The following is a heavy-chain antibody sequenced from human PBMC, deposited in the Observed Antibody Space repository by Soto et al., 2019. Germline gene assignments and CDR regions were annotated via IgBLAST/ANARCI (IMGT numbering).Heavy chain of an antibody. CDR3: ASNGYDILTGYPYYFDY. J-gene: IGHJ4*02. D-gene: IGHD3-9*01. CDR1: GGTFSSYA. V-gene: IGHV1-69*06. Sequence: SVKVSCKASGGTFSSYAISWVRQAPGQGLEWMGGIIPIFGTANYAQKFQGRVTITADKSTRTAYMELSSLRSEDTAVYYCASNGYDILTGYPYYFDYWGQGTLVTVSS. CDR2: IIPIFGTA.